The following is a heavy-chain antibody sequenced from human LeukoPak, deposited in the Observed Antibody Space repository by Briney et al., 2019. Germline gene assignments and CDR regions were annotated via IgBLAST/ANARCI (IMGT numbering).Heavy chain of an antibody. J-gene: IGHJ6*02. CDR3: ARDLAIFGVVIILPYYYGMDV. CDR1: GYTFTGYY. D-gene: IGHD3-3*01. CDR2: INPNSGGT. V-gene: IGHV1-2*02. Sequence: ASVKVSCTASGYTFTGYYMHWVRQAPGQGLEWMGWINPNSGGTNYAQKFQGRVTMTRDTSISTAYMELSRLRSDDTAVYYCARDLAIFGVVIILPYYYGMDVWGQGTTVTVSS.